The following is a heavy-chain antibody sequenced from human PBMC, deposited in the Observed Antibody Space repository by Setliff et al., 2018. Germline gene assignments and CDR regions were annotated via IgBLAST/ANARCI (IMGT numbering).Heavy chain of an antibody. Sequence: PSETLSLTCIVSGVSVSRHYWSWIRQPPGKTLEWIGYIHTSESTKYNPSLKSRVTISLDTSKRQFSLKLTSVTAADTAVYYCARGFDVCGGGACYTDGPYYFDYWGLGTLVTVSS. CDR2: IHTSEST. CDR3: ARGFDVCGGGACYTDGPYYFDY. D-gene: IGHD2-21*02. V-gene: IGHV4-4*08. CDR1: GVSVSRHY. J-gene: IGHJ4*02.